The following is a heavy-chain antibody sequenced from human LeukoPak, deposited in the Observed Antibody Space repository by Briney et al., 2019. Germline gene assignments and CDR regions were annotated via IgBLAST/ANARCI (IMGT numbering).Heavy chain of an antibody. V-gene: IGHV3-9*01. D-gene: IGHD6-13*01. J-gene: IGHJ1*01. CDR2: ISWNSGSI. CDR3: AKGVAAAGRGVEYFQH. CDR1: GFTFDDYA. Sequence: PGRSLRLSCAASGFTFDDYAMHWVRQAPGKGLEWVSGISWNSGSIGYADSVKGRFTISRDNAKNSLYLQMNSLRAEDTALYYCAKGVAAAGRGVEYFQHWGQGTLVTV.